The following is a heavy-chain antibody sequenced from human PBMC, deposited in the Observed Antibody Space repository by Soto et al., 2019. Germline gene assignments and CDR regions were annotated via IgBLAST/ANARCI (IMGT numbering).Heavy chain of an antibody. CDR3: ARGGLRYFDWSF. Sequence: GASVKVSCXASGYTFTSYDINWVRQATGQGLEWMGWMNPNSGNTGYAQKFQGRVTMTRNTSISTAYMELSSLRSEDTAVYYCARGGLRYFDWSFWGQGTLVTVSS. J-gene: IGHJ4*02. D-gene: IGHD3-9*01. CDR2: MNPNSGNT. CDR1: GYTFTSYD. V-gene: IGHV1-8*01.